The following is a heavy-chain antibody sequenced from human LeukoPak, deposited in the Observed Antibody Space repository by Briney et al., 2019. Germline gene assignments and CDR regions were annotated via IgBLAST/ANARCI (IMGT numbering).Heavy chain of an antibody. V-gene: IGHV3-23*01. J-gene: IGHJ4*02. CDR2: ISPGGGTT. CDR1: GFAFGSEA. CDR3: AKDRTFDWLPNDY. D-gene: IGHD3-9*01. Sequence: PGGSLRLSCAVSGFAFGSEAMSWVRQSPARGLEWVASISPGGGTTYYADYVKGRFIISRDNSNNTLFVQMNSLRAEDTAVYYCAKDRTFDWLPNDYWGQGTLVTASS.